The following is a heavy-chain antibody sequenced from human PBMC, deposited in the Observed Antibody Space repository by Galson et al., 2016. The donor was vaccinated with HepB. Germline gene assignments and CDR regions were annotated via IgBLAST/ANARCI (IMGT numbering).Heavy chain of an antibody. V-gene: IGHV4-39*07. CDR1: GGSISSSTYY. Sequence: LSLTCTVSGGSISSSTYYWGWIRQPPGKGLEWIGSLYYSGSTYYNPSLKSRVTISVDTSKNQFSLKLSSVTAADTAVYYCARRAAAGNFDYWGQGTLVTVSS. CDR3: ARRAAAGNFDY. CDR2: LYYSGST. J-gene: IGHJ4*02. D-gene: IGHD6-13*01.